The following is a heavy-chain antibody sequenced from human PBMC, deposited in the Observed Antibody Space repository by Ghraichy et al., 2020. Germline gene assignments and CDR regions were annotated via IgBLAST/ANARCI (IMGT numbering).Heavy chain of an antibody. CDR1: GGSISSYY. D-gene: IGHD1-1*01. J-gene: IGHJ5*02. CDR3: ARRVPHNWFDP. Sequence: SETLSLTCTVSGGSISSYYWSWIRQPPGKGLEWIGYIYYSGSTNYNPSLKSRVTISVDTSKNQFSLKLSSVTAADTAVYYCARRVPHNWFDPWGQGTLVTVSS. V-gene: IGHV4-59*01. CDR2: IYYSGST.